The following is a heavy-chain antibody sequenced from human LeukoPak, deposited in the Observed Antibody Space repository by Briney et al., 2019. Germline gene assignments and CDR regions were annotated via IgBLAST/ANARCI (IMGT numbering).Heavy chain of an antibody. J-gene: IGHJ5*02. CDR3: AKQLTQPRPKTLGPGAARLVADP. V-gene: IGHV3-30*02. Sequence: GGSLRLSCAASGFTFSSYGMHWVGQAPGKGLEWVAFIRYDGSNKYYADSVKGRFTISRDNSKNTLYLQMNSLRAEDTAVYYCAKQLTQPRPKTLGPGAARLVADPWGQGTLVTVSS. CDR2: IRYDGSNK. D-gene: IGHD6-6*01. CDR1: GFTFSSYG.